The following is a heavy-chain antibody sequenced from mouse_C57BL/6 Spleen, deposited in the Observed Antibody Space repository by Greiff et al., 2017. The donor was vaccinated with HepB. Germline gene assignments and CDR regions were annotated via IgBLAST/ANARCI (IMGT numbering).Heavy chain of an antibody. CDR1: GYTFTSYW. J-gene: IGHJ3*01. D-gene: IGHD3-2*02. Sequence: VQLQQPGAELVKPGASVKMSCKASGYTFTSYWITWVKQRPGQGLEWIGDIYPGSGSTNYNEKFKSKATLTVDTSSSTAYMQLSSLTSEDSAVYYCARPSDSSGSCAYWGQGTLVTVSA. V-gene: IGHV1-55*01. CDR2: IYPGSGST. CDR3: ARPSDSSGSCAY.